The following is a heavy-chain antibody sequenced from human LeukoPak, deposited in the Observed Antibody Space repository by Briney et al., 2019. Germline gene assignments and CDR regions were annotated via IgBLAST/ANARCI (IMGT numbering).Heavy chain of an antibody. J-gene: IGHJ5*02. D-gene: IGHD3-10*01. CDR1: GYTFTGYY. V-gene: IGHV1-2*02. Sequence: ASVTVSCKASGYTFTGYYMHWVRQAPGQGLEWMGWINPNSGGTNYAQKFQGRVTMTRDTSISTAYMELSRLRSDDTAVYYCARGLWFGGAWAPGWFHPWGQGTLVTVSS. CDR3: ARGLWFGGAWAPGWFHP. CDR2: INPNSGGT.